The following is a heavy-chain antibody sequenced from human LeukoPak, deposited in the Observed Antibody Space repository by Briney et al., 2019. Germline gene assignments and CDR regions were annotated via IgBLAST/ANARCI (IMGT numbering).Heavy chain of an antibody. CDR1: GFTFTSYA. Sequence: ASVKVSCKASGFTFTSYAITWVRQAPGQGLEWMGWIITYNGNTHYAQKLQGRVTLTTDTSTNTAYMELRGLRSDDTAAYYCAKTTVTSEEYFYYYMDVWGKGTTVTVSS. D-gene: IGHD4-17*01. J-gene: IGHJ6*03. V-gene: IGHV1-18*01. CDR2: IITYNGNT. CDR3: AKTTVTSEEYFYYYMDV.